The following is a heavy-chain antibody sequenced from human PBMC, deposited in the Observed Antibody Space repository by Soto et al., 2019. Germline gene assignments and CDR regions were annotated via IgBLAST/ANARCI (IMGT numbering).Heavy chain of an antibody. D-gene: IGHD3-10*01. CDR1: GGSISSGGYY. CDR3: ARGVTMVRGVIHTPYFDY. V-gene: IGHV4-31*03. CDR2: IYYSGST. J-gene: IGHJ4*02. Sequence: QVQLQESGPGLVKPSQTLSLTCTVSGGSISSGGYYWSWIRQHPGKGLEWIGYIYYSGSTYYNPPHKSRVTISVDTANHQFXLKLSSVTAADTAVYYCARGVTMVRGVIHTPYFDYWGQGTLVTVSS.